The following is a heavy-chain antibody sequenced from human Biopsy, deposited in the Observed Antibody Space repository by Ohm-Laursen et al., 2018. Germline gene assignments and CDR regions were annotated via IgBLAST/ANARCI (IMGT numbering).Heavy chain of an antibody. CDR3: ARDKYRSWNYFDN. CDR1: GYTFSGYY. J-gene: IGHJ4*02. D-gene: IGHD6-19*01. Sequence: SVTVSCKASGYTFSGYYMHWVRQAPGQGLEWMGWINPDSGVTNYAQKFQGRVTMTRDTSISTAYMEISRLGSDDTAVYYCARDKYRSWNYFDNWGQGSLVTVSS. V-gene: IGHV1-2*02. CDR2: INPDSGVT.